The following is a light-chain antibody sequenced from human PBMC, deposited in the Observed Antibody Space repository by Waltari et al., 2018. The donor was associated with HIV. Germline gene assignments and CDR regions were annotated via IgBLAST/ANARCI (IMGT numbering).Light chain of an antibody. CDR1: QGISNS. CDR2: ETS. V-gene: IGKV1-NL1*01. CDR3: QQYYSTPRT. Sequence: LQVTQAPSSLSSFCGNQSPVTCRASQGISNSLAWYQQKPGKAPELLLYETSRLQSGVPSRFSGSGSGTDYTLTISSLQPDDFASYYCQQYYSTPRTFGQGTKVEIK. J-gene: IGKJ1*01.